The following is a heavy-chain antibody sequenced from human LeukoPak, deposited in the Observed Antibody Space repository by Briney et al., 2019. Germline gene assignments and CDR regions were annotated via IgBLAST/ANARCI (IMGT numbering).Heavy chain of an antibody. D-gene: IGHD2-2*01. Sequence: PGGSLRLSCAASGFTFDDYAMHWVRQAPGKGLEWVSGISWNSGSIGYADSVKGRFTISRDNAKNSLYLQMNSLRAEDMALYYCARSIAVLDAFDIWGQGTMVTVSS. CDR2: ISWNSGSI. CDR1: GFTFDDYA. J-gene: IGHJ3*02. CDR3: ARSIAVLDAFDI. V-gene: IGHV3-9*03.